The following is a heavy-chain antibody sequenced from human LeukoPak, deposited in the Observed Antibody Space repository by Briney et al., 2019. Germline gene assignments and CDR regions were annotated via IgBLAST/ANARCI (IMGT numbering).Heavy chain of an antibody. V-gene: IGHV4-59*01. CDR1: GGSFSGYY. CDR2: IYYSGST. D-gene: IGHD3-10*01. CDR3: ARSPIYGSGSYFGYYYYYMDV. J-gene: IGHJ6*03. Sequence: PSETLSLTCAVYGGSFSGYYWSWIRRPPGKGLEWIGYIYYSGSTNYNPSLKSRVTISVDTSKNQFSLKLSSVTAADTAVYYCARSPIYGSGSYFGYYYYYMDVWGKGTTVTISS.